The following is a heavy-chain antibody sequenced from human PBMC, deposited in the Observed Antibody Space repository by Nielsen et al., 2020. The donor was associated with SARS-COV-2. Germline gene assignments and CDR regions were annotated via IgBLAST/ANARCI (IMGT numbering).Heavy chain of an antibody. Sequence: ASVKVSCKASGYTFTGYYMHWVRQAPGQGLEWMGRTNPNSGGTNYAQKFQGRVTMTRDTSISTAYMELSRLRSDDTAVYYCARDRAILWFGEPQTNDYWGQGTLVTVSS. CDR2: TNPNSGGT. CDR1: GYTFTGYY. V-gene: IGHV1-2*06. J-gene: IGHJ4*02. CDR3: ARDRAILWFGEPQTNDY. D-gene: IGHD3-10*01.